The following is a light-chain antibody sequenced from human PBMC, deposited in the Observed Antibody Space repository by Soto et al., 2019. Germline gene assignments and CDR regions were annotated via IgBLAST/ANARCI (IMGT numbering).Light chain of an antibody. CDR2: GNS. V-gene: IGLV1-40*01. CDR3: QSYDSSLSAHV. J-gene: IGLJ1*01. Sequence: QSVLTQPPSVSGAPGQRVTISCTGSSSNIGAGYDVHWYQQLPGTAPKLLIYGNSNRPSGVPDRFSGSKSGTSASLAITGLQAEDVADYYCQSYDSSLSAHVFGTGTKVTVL. CDR1: SSNIGAGYD.